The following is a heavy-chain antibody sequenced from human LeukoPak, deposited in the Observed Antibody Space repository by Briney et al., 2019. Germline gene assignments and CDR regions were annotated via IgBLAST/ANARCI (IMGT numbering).Heavy chain of an antibody. CDR1: GFTFSSYG. CDR2: IRYDGSNT. Sequence: GGSLRLSCAASGFTFSSYGMHWVRQAPGKGLEWVAFIRYDGSNTYYADSVKGRFTISRDNSKNTLYLQMNSLRAEDTAVYYCAKDPAYSSSRYYFDYWGQGTLVTVSS. J-gene: IGHJ4*02. CDR3: AKDPAYSSSRYYFDY. D-gene: IGHD6-13*01. V-gene: IGHV3-30*02.